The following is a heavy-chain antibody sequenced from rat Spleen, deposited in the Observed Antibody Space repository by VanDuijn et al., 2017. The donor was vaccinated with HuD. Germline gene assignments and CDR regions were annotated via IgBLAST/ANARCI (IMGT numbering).Heavy chain of an antibody. CDR1: GFTFSDYY. Sequence: EVQLVESGGGLVQPGRSLKLSCAASGFTFSDYYMAWVRQAPKKGLEWVASINYDGSSTYYRDSVKGRFTISRDNAKSTLYLQMDSLRSEDTATYYCSRPSYGYPFAYWGQGTLVTVSS. D-gene: IGHD1-7*01. J-gene: IGHJ3*01. V-gene: IGHV5-7*01. CDR2: INYDGSST. CDR3: SRPSYGYPFAY.